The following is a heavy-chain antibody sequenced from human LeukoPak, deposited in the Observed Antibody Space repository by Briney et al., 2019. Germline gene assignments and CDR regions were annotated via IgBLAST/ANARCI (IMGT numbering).Heavy chain of an antibody. CDR3: ARIGATYYYDRTTDY. Sequence: GGSLRLSCAASGFTFSSYEMNWVRQAPGKGLEWVSYISSSSSSIYYADSVKGRFTISRDNAKNSLYLQMNSLRAEDTAVYYCARIGATYYYDRTTDYWGQGTLVTVSS. V-gene: IGHV3-48*03. CDR2: ISSSSSSI. J-gene: IGHJ4*02. D-gene: IGHD3-22*01. CDR1: GFTFSSYE.